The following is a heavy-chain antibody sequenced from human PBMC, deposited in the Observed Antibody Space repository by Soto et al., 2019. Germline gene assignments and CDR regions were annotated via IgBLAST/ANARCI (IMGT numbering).Heavy chain of an antibody. D-gene: IGHD6-19*01. CDR3: AKDQSGEAEAGYFDY. CDR1: GFTFSSYG. V-gene: IGHV3-30*18. J-gene: IGHJ4*02. Sequence: QVQLVESGGGVVQPGRSLRLSCAASGFTFSSYGMHWVRQAPGKGLEWVAVISYDGSNKYYADSVKGRFTISRDNSKNTLYLQMNSLRAEDTAVYYCAKDQSGEAEAGYFDYWGQGTLVTVSS. CDR2: ISYDGSNK.